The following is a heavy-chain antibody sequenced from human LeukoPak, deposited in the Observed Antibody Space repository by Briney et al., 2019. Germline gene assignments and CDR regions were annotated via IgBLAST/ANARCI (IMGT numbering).Heavy chain of an antibody. J-gene: IGHJ6*03. Sequence: GGSLRLSCAASGFTFSSYWMAWVRQAPGKGLEWVAKIKRDGSEKNYVDSVKGRFTISRDNAKNSLYLQMNSLRAEDTAVYYCARDRFKQIYDDDSVKYYYYMDVWGKGTTVTVSS. CDR2: IKRDGSEK. CDR3: ARDRFKQIYDDDSVKYYYYMDV. V-gene: IGHV3-7*01. D-gene: IGHD5/OR15-5a*01. CDR1: GFTFSSYW.